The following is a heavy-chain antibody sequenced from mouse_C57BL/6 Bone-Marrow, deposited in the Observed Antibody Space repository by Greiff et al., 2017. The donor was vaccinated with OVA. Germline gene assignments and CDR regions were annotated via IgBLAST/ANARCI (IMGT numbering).Heavy chain of an antibody. J-gene: IGHJ2*01. CDR3: AKGGLTGTSYFDY. CDR1: GYTFTSYW. Sequence: QVQLQQSGAELVKPGASVKLSCKASGYTFTSYWMHWVKQRPGQGLEWIGMIHPNSGSTNYNEKFKSKATLTVDKSSSTAYMQLSSLTSEDSAVYYCAKGGLTGTSYFDYWGQGTTLTVSS. V-gene: IGHV1-64*01. CDR2: IHPNSGST. D-gene: IGHD4-1*01.